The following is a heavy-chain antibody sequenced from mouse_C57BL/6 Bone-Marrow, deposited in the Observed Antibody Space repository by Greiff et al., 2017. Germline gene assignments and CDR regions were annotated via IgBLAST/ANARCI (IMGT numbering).Heavy chain of an antibody. CDR2: IYPRRGNT. CDR3: ASVIYDGYAGVDLYAMDY. CDR1: GYTFTSYG. D-gene: IGHD2-2*01. J-gene: IGHJ4*01. Sequence: QVQLQQSGAELARPGASVKLSCKASGYTFTSYGISWVKQRTGQGLEWIGEIYPRRGNTYYNEKFKGKATLTADKSSSTAYMELRSLTSEDSAVYFCASVIYDGYAGVDLYAMDYWGQGTSVTVSS. V-gene: IGHV1-81*01.